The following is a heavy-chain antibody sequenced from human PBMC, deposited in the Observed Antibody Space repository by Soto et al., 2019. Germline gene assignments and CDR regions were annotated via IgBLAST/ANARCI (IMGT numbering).Heavy chain of an antibody. D-gene: IGHD4-17*01. V-gene: IGHV4-59*01. CDR2: VYYTGTT. J-gene: IGHJ5*02. CDR1: GGSSGSYH. Sequence: PSETLSLTCTVSGGSSGSYHWSWVRQPPGKGLEWIASVYYTGTTNYHPSLGSRVTISIDAPENQISLKLTSVTAADTAFYYCARDTVLTGMFDLWGQGTLVTVS. CDR3: ARDTVLTGMFDL.